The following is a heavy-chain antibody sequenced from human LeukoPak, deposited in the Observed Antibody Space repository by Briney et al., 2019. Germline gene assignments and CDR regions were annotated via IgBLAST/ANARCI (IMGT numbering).Heavy chain of an antibody. D-gene: IGHD3-10*01. CDR3: ARYYYGSGSYQRYFDY. Sequence: SETLSLTCTVSGGSISNYFWSWVRHPPGKGLEWIGYIYYTGSTNYNPSLKSRVAISVDTSKNQFSLNLRSVTAADTAVYYCARYYYGSGSYQRYFDYWGQGTLVTVSS. CDR1: GGSISNYF. CDR2: IYYTGST. J-gene: IGHJ4*02. V-gene: IGHV4-59*08.